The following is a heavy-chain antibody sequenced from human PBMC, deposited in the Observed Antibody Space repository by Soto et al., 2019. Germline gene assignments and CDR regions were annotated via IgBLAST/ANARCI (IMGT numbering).Heavy chain of an antibody. J-gene: IGHJ5*02. CDR1: GGSISSSNR. CDR3: ASLRWQRGNWFDP. V-gene: IGHV4-4*02. CDR2: IYHSGST. Sequence: SETLSLTCAVSGGSISSSNRWSWVRQPPGKGLEWIGEIYHSGSTNYNPSLKSRVTISVDKSKNQFSLKLSSVTAADTAVYYCASLRWQRGNWFDPWGQGTLVTVSS. D-gene: IGHD4-17*01.